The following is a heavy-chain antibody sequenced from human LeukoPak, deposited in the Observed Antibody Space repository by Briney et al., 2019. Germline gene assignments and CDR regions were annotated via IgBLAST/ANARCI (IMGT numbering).Heavy chain of an antibody. CDR1: GFTFGSYS. Sequence: GGSLRLSCAASGFTFGSYSMNWVRQAPGKGLEWVSSISSSSSYIYYADSVKGRFTISRDNAKNSLYLQMNSLRAEDTAVYYCARDGGYDSSGLRFDYWGQGTLVTVSS. CDR3: ARDGGYDSSGLRFDY. D-gene: IGHD3-22*01. V-gene: IGHV3-21*01. J-gene: IGHJ4*02. CDR2: ISSSSSYI.